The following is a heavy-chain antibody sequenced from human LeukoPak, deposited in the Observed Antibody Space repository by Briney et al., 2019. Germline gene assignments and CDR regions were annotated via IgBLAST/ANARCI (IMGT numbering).Heavy chain of an antibody. CDR2: VSYVGSDK. Sequence: GGSLRLSCAASGFTFSNYGMLWVRQAPGKGLEWVAVVSYVGSDKHYADSVKGRFTISRDNTKNTLYLQVHSLRGDDTAVYYCANRFCTSSGCGVAYWGQGTLVTVSS. CDR3: ANRFCTSSGCGVAY. J-gene: IGHJ4*02. V-gene: IGHV3-30*18. CDR1: GFTFSNYG. D-gene: IGHD2-2*01.